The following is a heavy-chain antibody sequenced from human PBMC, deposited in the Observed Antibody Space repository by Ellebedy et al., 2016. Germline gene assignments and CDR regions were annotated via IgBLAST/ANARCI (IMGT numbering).Heavy chain of an antibody. V-gene: IGHV3-23*01. Sequence: GGSLRLSXAASGFTFSSYAMSWVRQAPGKGLEWVSAISGSGGSTYYADSVKGRFTISRDNSKNTLYLQMNSLRAEDTAVYYCASMSAVAPFDYWGQGTLVTVSS. J-gene: IGHJ4*02. CDR1: GFTFSSYA. CDR2: ISGSGGST. D-gene: IGHD6-19*01. CDR3: ASMSAVAPFDY.